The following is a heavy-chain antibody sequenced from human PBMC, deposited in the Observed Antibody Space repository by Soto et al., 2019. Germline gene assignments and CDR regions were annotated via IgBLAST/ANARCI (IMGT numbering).Heavy chain of an antibody. CDR3: ARHLGERWLQLGWFDP. CDR1: GGSISSSSYY. Sequence: SETLSLTCTVSGGSISSSSYYWGWIRQPPGKGLEWIGSIYYSGSTYYNPSLKSRVTISVDTSKNQFSLKLSSVTAADTAVYYCARHLGERWLQLGWFDPWGQGTLVTVSS. CDR2: IYYSGST. D-gene: IGHD5-12*01. J-gene: IGHJ5*02. V-gene: IGHV4-39*01.